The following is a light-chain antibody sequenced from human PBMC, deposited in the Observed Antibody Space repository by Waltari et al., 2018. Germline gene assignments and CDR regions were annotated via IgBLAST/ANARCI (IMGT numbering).Light chain of an antibody. V-gene: IGLV3-21*03. J-gene: IGLJ2*01. CDR2: DDS. Sequence: SYVLTQPPSVSVAPGKTARITCGGNNIGSKSVDWYQQKQGQAPVLVVYDDSDRPSGIPERFSGSNSGDTATLTISRVEAGDEADYYCQVWDSSSDHVVFGGGTKLTVL. CDR3: QVWDSSSDHVV. CDR1: NIGSKS.